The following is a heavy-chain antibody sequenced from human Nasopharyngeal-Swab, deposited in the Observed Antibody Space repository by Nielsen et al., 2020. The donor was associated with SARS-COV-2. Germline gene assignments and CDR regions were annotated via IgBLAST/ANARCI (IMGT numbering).Heavy chain of an antibody. CDR3: ARHTYHYYYFYMDV. Sequence: WIRQPLGKGLEWIGYIYYSTNTNYNPSRSTSYNPFLKSRVTISVDTSRSQFSLKLSSVTAADSAVYYCARHTYHYYYFYMDVWGRGTTVTVSS. J-gene: IGHJ6*03. V-gene: IGHV4-59*08. D-gene: IGHD2-21*01. CDR2: IYYSTNT.